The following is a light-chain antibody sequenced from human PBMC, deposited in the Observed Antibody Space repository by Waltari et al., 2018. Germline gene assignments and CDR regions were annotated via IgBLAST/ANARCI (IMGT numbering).Light chain of an antibody. Sequence: SYVLTQPPSVSVAPGKTARIIWGGNKIASKRVHWYQQRPGQAPVLVVNDDYDRPSGIPERFSGSKSGNTATLTISGVEAGDEADYSCQVWDGSSDHYVFGTGTKVTVL. CDR1: KIASKR. J-gene: IGLJ1*01. V-gene: IGLV3-21*03. CDR2: DDY. CDR3: QVWDGSSDHYV.